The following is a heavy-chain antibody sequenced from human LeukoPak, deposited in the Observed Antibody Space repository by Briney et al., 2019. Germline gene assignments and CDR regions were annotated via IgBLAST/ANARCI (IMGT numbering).Heavy chain of an antibody. D-gene: IGHD3-22*01. CDR3: ARGLYYYDSSGYPEAFDI. CDR1: GFTFSSYD. V-gene: IGHV3-13*01. CDR2: IGTAGDT. J-gene: IGHJ3*02. Sequence: GGFLRLSCAASGFTFSSYDMHWVRQATGKGLEWVSAIGTAGDTYYPGSVKGRFTISRENAKNSLYLQMNSLRSGDTAVYYCARGLYYYDSSGYPEAFDIWGQGTMVTVSS.